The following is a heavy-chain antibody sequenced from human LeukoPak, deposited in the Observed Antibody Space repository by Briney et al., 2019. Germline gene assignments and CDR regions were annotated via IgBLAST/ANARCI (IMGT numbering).Heavy chain of an antibody. J-gene: IGHJ4*02. D-gene: IGHD2-15*01. CDR2: ISGSGGST. CDR3: ARDGYCSSGSCHPFDY. Sequence: GGSLRLSCAASGFTFSSYAMSWVRQAPGKGLEWVSAISGSGGSTYYADSVKGWFTISRDNSKNTLYLQMNSLRVEDTAVYYCARDGYCSSGSCHPFDYWGQGTLVTVSS. CDR1: GFTFSSYA. V-gene: IGHV3-23*01.